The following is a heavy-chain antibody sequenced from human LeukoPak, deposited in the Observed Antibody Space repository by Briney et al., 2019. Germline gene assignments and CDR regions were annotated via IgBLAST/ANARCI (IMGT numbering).Heavy chain of an antibody. J-gene: IGHJ4*02. V-gene: IGHV1-46*01. CDR1: GYTFTSHY. CDR2: INPSVDGT. CDR3: ARGEGGIAAAGTDF. D-gene: IGHD6-13*01. Sequence: ASVKVSCKASGYTFTSHYLHWVRQAPGQGLEWMGIINPSVDGTSYAQKFQARVTMTRDTSTSTVYMELSSLRSEDTAVYYCARGEGGIAAAGTDFWGQGTLVTVSS.